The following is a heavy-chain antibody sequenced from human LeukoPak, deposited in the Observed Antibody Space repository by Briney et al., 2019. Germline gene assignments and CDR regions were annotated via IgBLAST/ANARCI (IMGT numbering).Heavy chain of an antibody. D-gene: IGHD3-22*01. CDR2: IYYSGST. CDR3: AGAYYYDSSGHNWFDP. V-gene: IGHV4-59*01. J-gene: IGHJ5*02. Sequence: PSETLSLTCTVSGGSISSYYWSWIRQPPGKGLEWIGYIYYSGSTNYNPPLKSRVTISVDTSKNQFTLKLSSVTAADTAVYYCAGAYYYDSSGHNWFDPWGQGTLVTVSS. CDR1: GGSISSYY.